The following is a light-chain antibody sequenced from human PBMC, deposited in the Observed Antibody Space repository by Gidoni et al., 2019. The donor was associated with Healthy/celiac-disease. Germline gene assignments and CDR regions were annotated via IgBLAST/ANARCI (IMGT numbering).Light chain of an antibody. J-gene: IGLJ2*01. V-gene: IGLV3-21*03. CDR3: QVWDSSRDHVV. CDR2: DDS. Sequence: SYVLPQPPSVSVAPGKTARITCGGNNIGSKSVHWYQQKPGQAPVLVVYDDSDRPSGIPERFSGSNSGNTATLTISRVEAGDEPDYYCQVWDSSRDHVVFGGGTKLTVL. CDR1: NIGSKS.